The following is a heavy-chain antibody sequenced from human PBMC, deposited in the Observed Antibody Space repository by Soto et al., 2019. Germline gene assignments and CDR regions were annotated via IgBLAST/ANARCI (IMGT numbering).Heavy chain of an antibody. CDR1: GYTFTSYG. Sequence: QVQLVQSGAEVKKPGASVKVSCKASGYTFTSYGISWVRQAPGQGLEGMGWISAYNGNTNYAQKLQGRVTMTTDTSASTADMELRSLRSDDTAVYYCGWFGDLDRPIYWGQGTLVTVSS. CDR3: GWFGDLDRPIY. D-gene: IGHD3-10*01. V-gene: IGHV1-18*01. CDR2: ISAYNGNT. J-gene: IGHJ4*02.